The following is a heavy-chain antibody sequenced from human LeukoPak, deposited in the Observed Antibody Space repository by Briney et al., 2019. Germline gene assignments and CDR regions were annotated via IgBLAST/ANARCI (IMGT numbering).Heavy chain of an antibody. V-gene: IGHV1-69*06. CDR1: GGTFSSYA. Sequence: SVKVSCKASGGTFSSYAISWVRQAPGQGLEWMGGIIPIFGTANYAQKFQGRVTTTEDTSTDTAYMELSSLRSEDTAVYYCATGREQWLFLFDYWGQGTLVTVSS. CDR2: IIPIFGTA. D-gene: IGHD6-19*01. J-gene: IGHJ4*02. CDR3: ATGREQWLFLFDY.